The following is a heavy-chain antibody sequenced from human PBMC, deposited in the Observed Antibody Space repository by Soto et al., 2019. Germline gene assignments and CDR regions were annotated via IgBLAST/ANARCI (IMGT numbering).Heavy chain of an antibody. D-gene: IGHD3-3*01. V-gene: IGHV6-1*01. CDR1: GDSVSSNSAA. CDR3: ARGDYDIWSGYYSYFDY. CDR2: TYYRSKWYN. Sequence: SQTLSLTCAISGDSVSSNSAAWNWIRQSPSRGLEWLGRTYYRSKWYNDYAVSVKSRITINPDTSKNQFSLQLNSVTPEDTAVYYCARGDYDIWSGYYSYFDYWGQGSLVTVSS. J-gene: IGHJ4*02.